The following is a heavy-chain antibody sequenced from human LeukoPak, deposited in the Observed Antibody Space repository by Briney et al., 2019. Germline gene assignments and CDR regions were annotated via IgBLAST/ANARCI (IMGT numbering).Heavy chain of an antibody. CDR2: ISSSSSYI. CDR1: GSTFSSYS. Sequence: PGGSLRLSCAASGSTFSSYSMTWVRQAPGKGLEWVSSISSSSSYIYYADSVKGRFTISRDNAKNSLYLQMNSLRAEDTAVYYCARDFRMTTVTYFDYWGQGTLVTVSS. V-gene: IGHV3-21*01. J-gene: IGHJ4*02. CDR3: ARDFRMTTVTYFDY. D-gene: IGHD4-17*01.